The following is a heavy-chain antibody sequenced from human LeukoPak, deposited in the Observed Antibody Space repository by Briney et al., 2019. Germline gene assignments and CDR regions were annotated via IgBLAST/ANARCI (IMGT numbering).Heavy chain of an antibody. CDR1: GFTFDDYA. D-gene: IGHD7-27*01. V-gene: IGHV3-43D*03. CDR3: AKDISLGNGFDP. J-gene: IGHJ5*02. Sequence: PGGSLTLYCAASGFTFDDYAMHWVRQPPGEGLEWVFLISWDGGSTYYADSVKGRFTISRDNSKNSLYLQMNVLRAEDTALYYCAKDISLGNGFDPWGQGTLVTVSS. CDR2: ISWDGGST.